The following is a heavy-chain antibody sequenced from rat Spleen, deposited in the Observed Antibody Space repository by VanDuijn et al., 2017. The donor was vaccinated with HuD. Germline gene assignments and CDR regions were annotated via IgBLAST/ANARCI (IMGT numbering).Heavy chain of an antibody. CDR3: ARRTGRGYYFDY. D-gene: IGHD5-1*01. CDR1: GFTFSDYY. Sequence: EVQLVESDGGLVQPGRSLKLSCAASGFTFSDYYMAWVRQAPTKGLEWVATISYDGSSTYYRDSVKGRFTISRDNAKSTLYLQMDSLRSEDTATYYCARRTGRGYYFDYWGQGVMVTVSS. CDR2: ISYDGSST. J-gene: IGHJ2*01. V-gene: IGHV5-29*01.